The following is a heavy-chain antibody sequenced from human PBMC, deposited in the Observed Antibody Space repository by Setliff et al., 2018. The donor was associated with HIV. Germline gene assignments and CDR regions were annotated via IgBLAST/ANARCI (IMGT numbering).Heavy chain of an antibody. V-gene: IGHV4-59*08. J-gene: IGHJ3*02. CDR1: GGSISSYH. CDR3: ARHFDYDHTLDPFDT. D-gene: IGHD3-22*01. CDR2: LHRSGDS. Sequence: PSETLSLTCTVSGGSISSYHWSWIRQPPGKGLEWIGYLHRSGDSYYNPSLNSRVGISVDTSKNQFSLTLSSVTAADTAVYYCARHFDYDHTLDPFDTWGEGAMVTVSS.